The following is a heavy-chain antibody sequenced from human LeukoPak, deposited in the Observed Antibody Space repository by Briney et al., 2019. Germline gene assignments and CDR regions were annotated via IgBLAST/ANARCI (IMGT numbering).Heavy chain of an antibody. CDR3: ARGTTSSGRPFDY. V-gene: IGHV4-61*05. J-gene: IGHJ4*02. CDR2: IYYSGST. D-gene: IGHD3-22*01. Sequence: SETLSLTCTVSGGSISSSSYYWSWIRQPPGKGLEWIGYIYYSGSTNYNPSLKSRVTISVDTSKNQFSLKLSSVTAADTAVYYCARGTTSSGRPFDYWGQGTLVTVPS. CDR1: GGSISSSSYY.